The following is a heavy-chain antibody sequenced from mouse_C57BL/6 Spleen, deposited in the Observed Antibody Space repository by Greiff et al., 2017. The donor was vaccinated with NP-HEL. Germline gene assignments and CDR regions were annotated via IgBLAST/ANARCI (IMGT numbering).Heavy chain of an antibody. CDR3: ARGYDYCSSYWYFDV. J-gene: IGHJ1*03. CDR1: GYTFTSYG. CDR2: IYPRSGNT. D-gene: IGHD1-1*01. V-gene: IGHV1-81*01. Sequence: QVQLQQSGAELARPGASVKLSCKASGYTFTSYGISWVKQRTGQGLEWIGEIYPRSGNTYYNEKVKGKATLTTDKSSSTAYMELRSLTSDDSSVYFCARGYDYCSSYWYFDVWGTGTTVTVSS.